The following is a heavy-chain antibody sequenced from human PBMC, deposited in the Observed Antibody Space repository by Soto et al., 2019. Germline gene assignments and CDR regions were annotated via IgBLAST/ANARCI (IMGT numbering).Heavy chain of an antibody. CDR2: ISYDGSNK. J-gene: IGHJ6*02. D-gene: IGHD6-19*01. CDR3: AKGTYSSGWYDGMDA. Sequence: GGSLRLSCAASGFTFSSYGMHWVRHAPGKGLEWVAVISYDGSNKYYADSVKGRFTISRDNSKNTLYLQMNSLRAEDTAVYYCAKGTYSSGWYDGMDAWGQGTTVTVSS. V-gene: IGHV3-30*18. CDR1: GFTFSSYG.